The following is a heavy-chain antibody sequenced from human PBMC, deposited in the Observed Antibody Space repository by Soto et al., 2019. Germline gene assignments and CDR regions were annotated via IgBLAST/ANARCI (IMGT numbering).Heavy chain of an antibody. CDR2: ISGSNNNI. Sequence: EVQLLETGGGSVHVGGSLRLSCAVSGFNLRNYEMNWVRQVPGKGLEWISKISGSNNNIYYADSVQGRFTISRDNANNGLFLQMNSLRAEDTATYHCATEELCGADCYFFKHWGQGTLVTVSS. CDR3: ATEELCGADCYFFKH. J-gene: IGHJ4*02. V-gene: IGHV3-48*03. D-gene: IGHD2-21*02. CDR1: GFNLRNYE.